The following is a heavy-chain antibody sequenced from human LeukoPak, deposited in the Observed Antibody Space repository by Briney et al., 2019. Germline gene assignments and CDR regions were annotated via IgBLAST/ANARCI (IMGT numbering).Heavy chain of an antibody. J-gene: IGHJ3*02. CDR2: ISAYNGNT. CDR3: ARLPLLWFGGAGAFDI. Sequence: ASVKVSCKASGYTFTSYGISWVRQAPGQGLEWMGWISAYNGNTNYAQKLEGRVTMTTDTSTSTAYMDVRSLRSDDTAVYYCARLPLLWFGGAGAFDIWGQGTMVTVSS. CDR1: GYTFTSYG. D-gene: IGHD3-10*01. V-gene: IGHV1-18*01.